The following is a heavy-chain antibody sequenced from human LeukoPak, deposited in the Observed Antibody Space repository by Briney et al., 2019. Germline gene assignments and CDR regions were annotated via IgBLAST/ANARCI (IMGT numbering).Heavy chain of an antibody. CDR2: INHSGST. J-gene: IGHJ5*02. CDR1: GGSFSGYY. V-gene: IGHV4-34*01. Sequence: SETLSLTCAVYGGSFSGYYWSWIRQPPGKGLEWIGEINHSGSTNYNPSLKSRVTISVDTSRNQFSLKLSSVTAADTAVYYCARDTNWFDPWGQGTLVTVSS. CDR3: ARDTNWFDP.